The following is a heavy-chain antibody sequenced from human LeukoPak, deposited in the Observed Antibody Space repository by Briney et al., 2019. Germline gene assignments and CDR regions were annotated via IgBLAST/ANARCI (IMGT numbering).Heavy chain of an antibody. D-gene: IGHD3-9*01. CDR2: INHSGST. CDR3: ARDRLRYFDWSYYYYGMDV. V-gene: IGHV4-34*01. Sequence: SGTLSLTCAVYGGSFSGYYWSWIRQPPGKGLEWIGEINHSGSTNYNPSLKSRVTISVDTSKNQFSLKLSSVTAADTAVYYCARDRLRYFDWSYYYYGMDVWGQGTTVTVSS. J-gene: IGHJ6*02. CDR1: GGSFSGYY.